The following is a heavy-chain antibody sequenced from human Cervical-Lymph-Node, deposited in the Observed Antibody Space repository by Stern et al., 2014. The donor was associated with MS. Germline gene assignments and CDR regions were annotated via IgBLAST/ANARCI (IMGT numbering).Heavy chain of an antibody. J-gene: IGHJ4*02. CDR2: IIPIFGTD. CDR3: ASLLGRIAVASVDY. V-gene: IGHV1-69*01. CDR1: GGTFSNYA. D-gene: IGHD6-19*01. Sequence: QVQLVQSRAEVKKPGSSVKVSCKASGGTFSNYAISWIRPAPGQGLEWMGWIIPIFGTDNYAKKFQGSVTITADESTSKTYMELSSLRSEDTAVYYCASLLGRIAVASVDYWGQGTLVTVSS.